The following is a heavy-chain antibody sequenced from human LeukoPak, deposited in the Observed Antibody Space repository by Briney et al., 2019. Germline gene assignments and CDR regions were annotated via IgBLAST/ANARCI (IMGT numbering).Heavy chain of an antibody. V-gene: IGHV3-20*01. Sequence: GGSLRLSCAASGFTFDDYGMSWVRQAPGKGLEWVSGINWNGGSTGYADSMKGRFTIYRDNAKNSLYLQMDTLRAEDTALYHCATNIHSGYDSGIVYWGQGTLVTVSS. J-gene: IGHJ4*02. D-gene: IGHD5-12*01. CDR2: INWNGGST. CDR1: GFTFDDYG. CDR3: ATNIHSGYDSGIVY.